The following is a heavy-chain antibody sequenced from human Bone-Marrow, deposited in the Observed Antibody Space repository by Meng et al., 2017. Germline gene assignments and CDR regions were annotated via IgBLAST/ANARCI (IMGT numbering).Heavy chain of an antibody. Sequence: QVQLQESGPGLVKPSQSLSLTCTVSGGSFRSGDYYWSWIRQPPGKGLEWIGYIYNSGSTYYNPSLKSRVTISVDTSKSQFSLKLRFVTAADTAVYYCAREGRSHQVGVSVYWGQGNLVTVSS. CDR1: GGSFRSGDYY. CDR2: IYNSGST. J-gene: IGHJ4*02. D-gene: IGHD2-21*01. V-gene: IGHV4-30-4*01. CDR3: AREGRSHQVGVSVY.